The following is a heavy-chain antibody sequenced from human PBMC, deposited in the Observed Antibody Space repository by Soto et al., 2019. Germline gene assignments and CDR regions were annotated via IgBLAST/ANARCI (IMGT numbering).Heavy chain of an antibody. D-gene: IGHD3-9*01. J-gene: IGHJ6*02. V-gene: IGHV3-30*18. CDR2: ISYDGSNK. CDR1: GFTFSSYG. CDR3: AKDELRYFDWPIYYYYYGMDV. Sequence: GGSLRLSCAASGFTFSSYGMHWVRQAPGKGLEWVAVISYDGSNKYYADSVKGRFTISRDNSKNTLYLQMNSLRAEDTAVYYCAKDELRYFDWPIYYYYYGMDVWGQGTTVTVSS.